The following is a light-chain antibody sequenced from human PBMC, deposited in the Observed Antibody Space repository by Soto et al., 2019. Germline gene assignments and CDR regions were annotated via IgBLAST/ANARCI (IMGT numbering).Light chain of an antibody. CDR3: CSYAGSYTPVV. CDR2: DVS. V-gene: IGLV2-11*01. Sequence: ALTQPRSVSGSPGQSVTISCTGTSSDVGGYNYVSWYQQHPGKAPKLMIYDVSKRPSGVPDRFSGSKSGNTASLTISGLQAEDEADYYCCSYAGSYTPVVFGGGTKLTVL. CDR1: SSDVGGYNY. J-gene: IGLJ2*01.